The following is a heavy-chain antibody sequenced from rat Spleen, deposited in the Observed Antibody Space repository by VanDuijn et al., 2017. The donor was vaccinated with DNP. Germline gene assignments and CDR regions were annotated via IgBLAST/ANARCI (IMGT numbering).Heavy chain of an antibody. D-gene: IGHD5-1*01. CDR1: GFTFSNYG. V-gene: IGHV5S13*01. Sequence: EVQLVESGGGSVQPGRSLKLSCAASGFTFSNYGMAWVRQTPPKGLEWVASITYSGGTTYYRDSVRGRFIISRDNARNTLYLQMNSLRSEDTATYFCARGSGTYYWYFDFWGPGTMVTVSS. CDR3: ARGSGTYYWYFDF. CDR2: ITYSGGTT. J-gene: IGHJ1*01.